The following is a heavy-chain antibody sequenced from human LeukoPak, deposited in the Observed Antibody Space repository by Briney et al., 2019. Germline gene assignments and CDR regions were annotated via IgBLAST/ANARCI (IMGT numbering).Heavy chain of an antibody. V-gene: IGHV3-30-3*01. D-gene: IGHD3-10*01. CDR1: GFTFSSYA. CDR2: ISHDGSNK. J-gene: IGHJ4*02. CDR3: ARDGGSGIFDY. Sequence: PGGSLRLSCAASGFTFSSYAMHWVRQAPGKGLEWVAVISHDGSNKYYADSVKGRFTISRDNSKNTLYLQMNSLRAEDTAVYYCARDGGSGIFDYWGQGTLVTVSS.